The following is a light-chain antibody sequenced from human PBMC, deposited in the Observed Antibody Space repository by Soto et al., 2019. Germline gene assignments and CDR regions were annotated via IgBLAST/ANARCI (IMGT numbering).Light chain of an antibody. J-gene: IGKJ4*01. CDR3: MQALQTPRT. Sequence: DIVLTQSPLSLPVTPGEPASISCRASQSLLQSNGYNYLAWFLQKPGQSPQLLFYVASTRASGVPDRFSGSGSGTDFTLKISRVEAEDAGVYYCMQALQTPRTFGGGTKVEI. V-gene: IGKV2-28*01. CDR2: VAS. CDR1: QSLLQSNGYNY.